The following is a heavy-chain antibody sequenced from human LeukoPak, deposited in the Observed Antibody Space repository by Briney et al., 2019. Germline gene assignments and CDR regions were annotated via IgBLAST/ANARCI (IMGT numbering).Heavy chain of an antibody. CDR1: GYSISSGYY. CDR2: IYHSGST. V-gene: IGHV4-38-2*02. Sequence: SSETLSLTCTVSGYSISSGYYWGWIRQPPGKGLEWIGSIYHSGSTYYNPSLKSRVTISVDASKNQFSLKLSSVTAADTAVYYCARDSVEPEGFGELLSNWFDPWGQGTLVTVSS. CDR3: ARDSVEPEGFGELLSNWFDP. J-gene: IGHJ5*02. D-gene: IGHD3-10*01.